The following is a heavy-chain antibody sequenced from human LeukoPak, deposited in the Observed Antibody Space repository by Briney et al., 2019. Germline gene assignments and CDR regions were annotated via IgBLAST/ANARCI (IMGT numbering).Heavy chain of an antibody. CDR3: AREIGFGSHHGWFDP. Sequence: PSETLSLTCTVSGGSISSGSYYWSWIRQPAGKGLEWIGRIYTSGSTNYNPSLKSRVTISVDTSKNQFSLKLSSVTAADTAVYYCAREIGFGSHHGWFDPWGQGTLVTVSS. J-gene: IGHJ5*02. D-gene: IGHD3-10*01. CDR2: IYTSGST. CDR1: GGSISSGSYY. V-gene: IGHV4-61*02.